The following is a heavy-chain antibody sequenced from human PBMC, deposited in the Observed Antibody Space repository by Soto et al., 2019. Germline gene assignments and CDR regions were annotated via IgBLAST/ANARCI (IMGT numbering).Heavy chain of an antibody. CDR2: ISWNSGSI. CDR1: GFTFDDYA. D-gene: IGHD3-9*01. J-gene: IGHJ4*02. Sequence: EVQLVESGGGLVQPGRSLRLSCAASGFTFDDYAMHWVRQAPGKGLEWVSGISWNSGSIGYADSVKGRFTISRDNAKNSLYLQMNSLRAEDTALYYCAKADIHDHRLDYWGQGTLVTVSS. CDR3: AKADIHDHRLDY. V-gene: IGHV3-9*01.